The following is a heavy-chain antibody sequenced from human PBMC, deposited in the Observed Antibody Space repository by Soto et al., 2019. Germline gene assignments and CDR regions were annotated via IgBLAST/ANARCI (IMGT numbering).Heavy chain of an antibody. V-gene: IGHV1-18*04. D-gene: IGHD3-16*02. J-gene: IGHJ4*02. CDR3: ARGGIMITFGGVIARANLDY. CDR2: ISAYNGNT. CDR1: GYTFTSYG. Sequence: ASVKVSCKASGYTFTSYGISWVRQAPGQGLEWMGWISAYNGNTNYAQRLQGRVTMTTDTSTSTAYMELRSLRSDDTAVYYCARGGIMITFGGVIARANLDYWGQGTLVTVYS.